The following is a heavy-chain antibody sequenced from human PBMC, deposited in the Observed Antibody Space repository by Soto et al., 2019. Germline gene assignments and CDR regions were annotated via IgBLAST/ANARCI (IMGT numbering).Heavy chain of an antibody. D-gene: IGHD6-13*01. V-gene: IGHV4-34*01. CDR2: INHSGST. Sequence: SETLSLTCAVYGGSFSCYYWSWIRQPPGKGLEWIGEINHSGSTNYNPSLKSRVTISVDTSKNQFSLKLSSVTAADTAVYYCARFRGRRSFSSPAYGMDVWGQGTTVTVSS. CDR3: ARFRGRRSFSSPAYGMDV. J-gene: IGHJ6*02. CDR1: GGSFSCYY.